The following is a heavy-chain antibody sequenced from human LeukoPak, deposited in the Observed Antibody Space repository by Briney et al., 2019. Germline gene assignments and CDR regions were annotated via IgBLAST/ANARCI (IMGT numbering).Heavy chain of an antibody. D-gene: IGHD3-10*01. CDR1: GFTFNSYW. Sequence: GGSLRLSWAVSGFTFNSYWMSWVRQAAGKGLEWVAKMKQDGSEKYYVDSVKGRFTISRDNAKNSLYLQMNRLRDEDTAVYYCARDLSIYFGSGIFGFWGQGTLVTVSS. V-gene: IGHV3-7*01. CDR2: MKQDGSEK. CDR3: ARDLSIYFGSGIFGF. J-gene: IGHJ4*02.